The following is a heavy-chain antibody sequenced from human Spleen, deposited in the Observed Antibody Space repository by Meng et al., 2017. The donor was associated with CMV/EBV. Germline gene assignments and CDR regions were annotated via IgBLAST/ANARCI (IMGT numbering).Heavy chain of an antibody. CDR2: ISYDGSNK. CDR3: ARDRAAAGTGAEYFQH. Sequence: GFTFSSYAMYWVRQAPGKGLEWVAVISYDGSNKYYADSVKGRFTISRDNSKNTLYLQMNSLRAEDTAVYYCARDRAAAGTGAEYFQHWGQGTLVTVSS. CDR1: GFTFSSYA. J-gene: IGHJ1*01. V-gene: IGHV3-30-3*01. D-gene: IGHD6-13*01.